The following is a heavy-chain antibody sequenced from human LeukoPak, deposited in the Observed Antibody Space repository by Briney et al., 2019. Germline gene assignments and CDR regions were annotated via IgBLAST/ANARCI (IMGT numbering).Heavy chain of an antibody. V-gene: IGHV4-39*01. CDR3: ARFMQFRAYYYDSSGEFDI. D-gene: IGHD3-22*01. CDR2: IYYSGST. CDR1: GGSISSSSYY. J-gene: IGHJ3*02. Sequence: SETLSLTCTVSGGSISSSSYYWGWIRQPPGKGLEWIGSIYYSGSTYYNPSLKSRVTISVDTSKNQFSLKLSSVTAADTAVYYCARFMQFRAYYYDSSGEFDIWGQGTMVTVSS.